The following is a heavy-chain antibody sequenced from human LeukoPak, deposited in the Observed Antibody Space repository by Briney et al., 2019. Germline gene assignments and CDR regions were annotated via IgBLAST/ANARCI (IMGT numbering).Heavy chain of an antibody. J-gene: IGHJ3*02. CDR3: ARGETYYDAFDI. D-gene: IGHD3-10*01. V-gene: IGHV4-61*02. CDR1: GDSISSASHY. CDR2: IYTTETT. Sequence: SETLSLTCTVSGDSISSASHYWSWLRQPAGKAPEWIGRIYTTETTSYNPSLKTRVTISLDRSKNQFSLNLSSVTAADTAVYYCARGETYYDAFDIWGQGAMVTVSS.